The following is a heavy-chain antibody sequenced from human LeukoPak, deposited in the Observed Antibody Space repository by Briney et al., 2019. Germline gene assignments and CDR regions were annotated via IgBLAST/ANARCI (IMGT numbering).Heavy chain of an antibody. CDR1: GYSFTRYW. V-gene: IGHV5-51*01. J-gene: IGHJ3*02. CDR2: IYPGDSDT. CDR3: ASHYYYGSGSWGAFDI. Sequence: GESLKISCKGSGYSFTRYWIGWVRQMPGKGLEWMGMIYPGDSDTRYSPSFKGQVTISADKSISTAYLQWSSLKASDTAMYYCASHYYYGSGSWGAFDIWGQGTMVTVSS. D-gene: IGHD3-10*01.